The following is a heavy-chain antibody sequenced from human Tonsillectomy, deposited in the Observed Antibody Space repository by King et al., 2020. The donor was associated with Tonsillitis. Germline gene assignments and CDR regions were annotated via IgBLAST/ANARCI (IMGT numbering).Heavy chain of an antibody. CDR2: ISYDGSDK. V-gene: IGHV3-30*18. CDR1: GFTFSYYG. J-gene: IGHJ4*02. CDR3: AKVRRSLHYGGNSVFDY. D-gene: IGHD4-23*01. Sequence: QKQLVQSGGGVVQPGRSLRLSCAASGFTFSYYGMHWVRQAPGKGLEWVAVISYDGSDKYYADSVKGRFTISRDNSKNTLYLQMNSLRAEDTAVYYCAKVRRSLHYGGNSVFDYWGQGTLVTVSS.